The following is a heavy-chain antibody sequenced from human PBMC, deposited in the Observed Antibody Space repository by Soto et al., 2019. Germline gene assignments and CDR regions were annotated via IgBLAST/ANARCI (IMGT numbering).Heavy chain of an antibody. CDR3: AREGEAMRAFFDY. CDR2: IYYSGST. CDR1: GGSISSGGYY. Sequence: SETLSLTCTVSGGSISSGGYYWSWIRQHPGKGLEWIGYIYYSGSTCYNPSLKSRVTISVDTSKNQFSLKLSSVTAADTAVYYCAREGEAMRAFFDYWGQGTLVTVSS. D-gene: IGHD2-2*01. V-gene: IGHV4-31*03. J-gene: IGHJ4*02.